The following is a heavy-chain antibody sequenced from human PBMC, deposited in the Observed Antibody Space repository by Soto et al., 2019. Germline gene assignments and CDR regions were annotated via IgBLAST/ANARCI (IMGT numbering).Heavy chain of an antibody. CDR3: ARGWYDYVWGSYRSARFDY. Sequence: PSETLSLTCAVSGYSISSGYYWGCIRQPPGKGLGWIGSIYHSGSTYYNPSLKSRVTISVDTSKNQFSLKLSSVTAADTAVYYCARGWYDYVWGSYRSARFDYWGQGTLVTVS. J-gene: IGHJ4*02. CDR1: GYSISSGYY. V-gene: IGHV4-38-2*01. CDR2: IYHSGST. D-gene: IGHD3-16*02.